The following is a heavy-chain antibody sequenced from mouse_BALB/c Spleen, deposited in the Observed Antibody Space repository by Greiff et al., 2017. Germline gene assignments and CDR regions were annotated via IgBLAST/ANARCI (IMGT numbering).Heavy chain of an antibody. J-gene: IGHJ1*01. CDR1: GYTFTDYA. D-gene: IGHD1-1*01. Sequence: VQLQQSGAELVRPGVSVKISCKGSGYTFTDYAMHWVKQSHAKSLEWIGVISTYYGDASYNQKFKGKATMTVDKSSSTAYMELARLTSEDSAIYYCASATTVVARGYWYFDVWGAGTTVTVSS. V-gene: IGHV1S137*01. CDR2: ISTYYGDA. CDR3: ASATTVVARGYWYFDV.